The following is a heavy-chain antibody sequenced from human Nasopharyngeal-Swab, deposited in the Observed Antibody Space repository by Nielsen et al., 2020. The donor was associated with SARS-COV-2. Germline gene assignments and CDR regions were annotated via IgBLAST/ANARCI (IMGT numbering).Heavy chain of an antibody. Sequence: GGSLRLSCAASGFTFSSYAMSWVRQAPGKGLEWVSAISGSGGSTYYPGSVKGRFTISRENAKNSLYLQMNSLRAGDTAVYYCARGAYITTITFRYGMDVWGQGTTVTVSS. CDR3: ARGAYITTITFRYGMDV. V-gene: IGHV3-23*01. CDR2: ISGSGGST. J-gene: IGHJ6*02. D-gene: IGHD5-12*01. CDR1: GFTFSSYA.